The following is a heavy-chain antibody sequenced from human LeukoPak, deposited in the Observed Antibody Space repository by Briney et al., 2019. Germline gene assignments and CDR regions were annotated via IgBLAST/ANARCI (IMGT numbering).Heavy chain of an antibody. CDR1: GGSISSYY. V-gene: IGHV4-59*01. J-gene: IGHJ3*02. CDR2: IYYSGST. Sequence: PSETLSLTCTVSGGSISSYYWSWIRQPPGKGLEWIGYIYYSGSTNYNPSLKSRVTISVDTSKNQFSLKLSSVTAADTAVYYCARLSRDGSSSAFDIWGQGTMVTVSS. D-gene: IGHD6-13*01. CDR3: ARLSRDGSSSAFDI.